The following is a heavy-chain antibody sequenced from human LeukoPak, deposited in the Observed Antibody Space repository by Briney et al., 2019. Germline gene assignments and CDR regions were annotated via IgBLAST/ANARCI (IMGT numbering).Heavy chain of an antibody. CDR1: GGSISSYY. CDR3: ARYRGWGYSGYAYY. J-gene: IGHJ4*02. CDR2: IYTSGST. V-gene: IGHV4-4*07. D-gene: IGHD5-12*01. Sequence: SETLSLTCTVSGGSISSYYWSWIRQPAGKGLEWIGRIYTSGSTYYNPSLKSRVTISVDTSKNQFSLKLSSVTAADTAVYYCARYRGWGYSGYAYYWGQGTLVTVSS.